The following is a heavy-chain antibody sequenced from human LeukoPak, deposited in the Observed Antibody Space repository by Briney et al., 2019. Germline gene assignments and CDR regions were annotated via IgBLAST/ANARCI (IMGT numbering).Heavy chain of an antibody. CDR2: DGTDI. CDR3: ARGKFSTNWTFDL. V-gene: IGHV3-74*01. D-gene: IGHD3-3*02. J-gene: IGHJ2*01. Sequence: GGSLRLSCVTSGFTFSSYWMHWVRQVPGKGLVWVARDGTDISYADSVKGRFTISRDNAKNTLYLQMNSLRAEDTAVYFCARGKFSTNWTFDLWGRGTRVTVSS. CDR1: GFTFSSYW.